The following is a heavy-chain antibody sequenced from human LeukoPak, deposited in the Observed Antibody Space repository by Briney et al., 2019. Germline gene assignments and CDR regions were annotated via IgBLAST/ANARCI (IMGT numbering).Heavy chain of an antibody. CDR2: ISCYNGHT. Sequence: GASVKVSCKASGYTFTSYGISWVRQAPGQGLEWMGWISCYNGHTNYAQKLQGRVTMTTHTSTSTAYMELRSLRSDDTAVYYCARAGHRKYYYDNAYDYWGQGTLVTVSS. V-gene: IGHV1-18*01. CDR1: GYTFTSYG. D-gene: IGHD3-22*01. CDR3: ARAGHRKYYYDNAYDY. J-gene: IGHJ4*02.